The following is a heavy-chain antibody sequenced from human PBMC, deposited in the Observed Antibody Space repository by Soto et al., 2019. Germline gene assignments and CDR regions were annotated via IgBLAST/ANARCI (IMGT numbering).Heavy chain of an antibody. CDR1: GYIFINYD. J-gene: IGHJ3*02. CDR3: ASDFNCTMRCIAVFYI. V-gene: IGHV1-18*01. CDR2: VSAYNGNT. D-gene: IGHD2-8*01. Sequence: DSVKDSCKASGYIFINYDISWVLQAPGQGLEWMGWVSAYNGNTNYAQKFQGRVTMTTDTSTSTAYMELRSLRSDDTAVSYCASDFNCTMRCIAVFYICGQGTMITVSS.